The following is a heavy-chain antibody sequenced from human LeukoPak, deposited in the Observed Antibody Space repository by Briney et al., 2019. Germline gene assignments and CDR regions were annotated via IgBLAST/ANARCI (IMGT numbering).Heavy chain of an antibody. CDR3: ARDRITMVRGVISPEQYYYYGMDV. J-gene: IGHJ6*02. D-gene: IGHD3-10*01. Sequence: SETLSLTCAVYGGSFSGYYWSWIRQPPGKGLEWIGEINHSGSTNYNPSLKSRVTISVDTSKNQFSLKLSSVTAADTAVYYCARDRITMVRGVISPEQYYYYGMDVWGQGTTVTVSS. CDR1: GGSFSGYY. V-gene: IGHV4-34*01. CDR2: INHSGST.